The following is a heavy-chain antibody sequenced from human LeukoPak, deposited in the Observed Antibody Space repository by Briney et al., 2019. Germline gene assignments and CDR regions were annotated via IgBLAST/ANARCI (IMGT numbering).Heavy chain of an antibody. D-gene: IGHD3-10*01. CDR2: IAPSSGTT. J-gene: IGHJ4*02. V-gene: IGHV1-46*01. CDR3: ARASGSSAVPFDY. Sequence: ASVKVSCTASGYTFTSNYMHWVRQAPGQGLAWMGVIAPSSGTTSYAQKFQGRVTMTKDTSTSTLYMELSSLTSEDTAVYYCARASGSSAVPFDYWGQGTLVTVSS. CDR1: GYTFTSNY.